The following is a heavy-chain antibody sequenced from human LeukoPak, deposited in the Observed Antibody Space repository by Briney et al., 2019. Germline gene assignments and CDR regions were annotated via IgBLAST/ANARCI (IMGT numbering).Heavy chain of an antibody. D-gene: IGHD2-21*02. Sequence: PSETLSLTCTVSGYSISSGYYWGWLRQTPGKGLEWIGSVYHSGNTFYNPSLKSRVTISVDTSKSQFSLKLSSVTAADTAVYFXXXXXXXXVTAIEDYYHYMDVWGKGTTVTVSS. J-gene: IGHJ6*03. V-gene: IGHV4-38-2*02. CDR1: GYSISSGYY. CDR3: XXXXXXXVTAIEDYYHYMDV. CDR2: VYHSGNT.